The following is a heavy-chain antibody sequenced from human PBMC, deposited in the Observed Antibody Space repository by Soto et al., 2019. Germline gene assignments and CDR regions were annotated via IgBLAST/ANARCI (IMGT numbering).Heavy chain of an antibody. CDR3: AKGKANTVFGVDTLFDY. V-gene: IGHV3-23*01. J-gene: IGHJ4*02. Sequence: QPGGSLRLSCAASGFTSSSHAMSWVRQAPGKGLEWVSTIRGNGNNAYYADSVKGRFTISRDNSQNTLHLQMNSPRTEDTAIYYCAKGKANTVFGVDTLFDYWGQGT. CDR1: GFTSSSHA. CDR2: IRGNGNNA. D-gene: IGHD3-3*01.